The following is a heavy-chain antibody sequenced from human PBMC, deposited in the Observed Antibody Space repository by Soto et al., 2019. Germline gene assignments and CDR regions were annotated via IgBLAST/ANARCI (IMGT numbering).Heavy chain of an antibody. CDR2: ISSSSSDI. D-gene: IGHD3-9*01. V-gene: IGHV3-48*01. J-gene: IGHJ6*02. CDR3: ARGVVIMNSYSGLDV. CDR1: EFTFSSDH. Sequence: GGSLRLSCAASEFTFSSDHMNWVRQAPGKGLEWISYISSSSSDIYYADSVKGRFTISRDDPKSSLYLQMNSLKTEDTAVYYCARGVVIMNSYSGLDVWGQGTTVTVSS.